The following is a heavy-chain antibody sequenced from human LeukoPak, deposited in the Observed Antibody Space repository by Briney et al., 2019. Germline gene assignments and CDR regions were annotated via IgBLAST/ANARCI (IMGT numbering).Heavy chain of an antibody. CDR2: ISSNGGST. CDR1: GFTFSSYA. Sequence: HSGGSLRLSYAASGFTFSSYAMHWVRQAPGKGLEYVSAISSNGGSTYYANSVKGRFTISRDNSKNTLYLQMNSLRAEDTAVYYCAKDGSQEDSYSNYGGYFDYWGQGTLVTVSS. V-gene: IGHV3-64*01. D-gene: IGHD4-11*01. J-gene: IGHJ4*02. CDR3: AKDGSQEDSYSNYGGYFDY.